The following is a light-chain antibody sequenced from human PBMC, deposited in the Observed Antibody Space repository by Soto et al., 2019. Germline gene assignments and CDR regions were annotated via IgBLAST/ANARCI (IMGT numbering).Light chain of an antibody. CDR3: QTWGTGIDVV. V-gene: IGLV4-69*01. CDR2: LNSDGSH. J-gene: IGLJ2*01. CDR1: SGHSSYA. Sequence: QLVLTQSPSASASLGASVKLTCTLSSGHSSYAIAWHQQQPEKGPRYLMKLNSDGSHSKGDGIPDRFSGSSSGAERDLTISSLQSEDEADYYCQTWGTGIDVVFGGGTKVTVL.